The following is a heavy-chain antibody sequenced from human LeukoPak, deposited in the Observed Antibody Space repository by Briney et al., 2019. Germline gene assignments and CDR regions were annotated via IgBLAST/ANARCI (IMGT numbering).Heavy chain of an antibody. D-gene: IGHD1-26*01. Sequence: SETLSLTCAVSGASISGSGYYWGWIRQPPGKGLEWIGNIYDSGSTYYNASLQSRVTISIDTSKNQFSLRLSSVTAADTAMYYCAKSGGYGLIDYWGQGTLVTVSS. CDR2: IYDSGST. J-gene: IGHJ4*02. CDR1: GASISGSGYY. V-gene: IGHV4-39*01. CDR3: AKSGGYGLIDY.